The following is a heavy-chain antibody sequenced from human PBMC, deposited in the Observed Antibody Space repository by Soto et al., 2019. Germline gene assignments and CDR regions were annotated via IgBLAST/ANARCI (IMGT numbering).Heavy chain of an antibody. V-gene: IGHV3-23*01. J-gene: IGHJ3*02. CDR2: ISGSGGST. CDR1: GFTFSSYA. D-gene: IGHD6-19*01. Sequence: GGSLRLSCAASGFTFSSYAMSWVRQAPGKGLEWVSAISGSGGSTYYADSVKGRFTISRDNSKNTLYLQMNSLRAEDTAVYYGAKDSQQWLELDACDIWGQGTMFTVSS. CDR3: AKDSQQWLELDACDI.